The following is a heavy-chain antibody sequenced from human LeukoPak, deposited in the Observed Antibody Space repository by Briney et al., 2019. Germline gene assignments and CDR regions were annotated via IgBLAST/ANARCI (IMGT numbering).Heavy chain of an antibody. CDR3: AREAVDTAMVLKSNFDY. Sequence: GSLRLSCAASGFTFSSSAMSWVRQVPGKGLEWIGEIYHSGSTNYNPSLKSRVTISVDKSKNQFSLKLSSVTAADTAVYYCAREAVDTAMVLKSNFDYWGQGTLVTVSS. CDR2: IYHSGST. D-gene: IGHD5-18*01. V-gene: IGHV4-4*02. J-gene: IGHJ4*02. CDR1: GFTFSSSA.